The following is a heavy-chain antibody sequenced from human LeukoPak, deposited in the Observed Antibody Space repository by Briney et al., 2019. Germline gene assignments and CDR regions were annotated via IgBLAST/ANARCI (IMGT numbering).Heavy chain of an antibody. CDR3: AKAHGGAWYTFNY. Sequence: GRSLRLSCAASGFTFSSYAMSWVRQAPGRGLEWVSAIGGTTGTTYYSDSVRGRFTISRDNSKNTIYLQMNSLRAEDTAVYHCAKAHGGAWYTFNYWGQGTLVTVSS. J-gene: IGHJ4*02. CDR1: GFTFSSYA. CDR2: IGGTTGTT. D-gene: IGHD6-19*01. V-gene: IGHV3-23*01.